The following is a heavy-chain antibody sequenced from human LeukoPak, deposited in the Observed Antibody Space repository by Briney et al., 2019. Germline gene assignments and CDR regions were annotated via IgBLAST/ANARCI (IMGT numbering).Heavy chain of an antibody. J-gene: IGHJ4*02. CDR3: AKRGHSSSSGAPDFDY. D-gene: IGHD6-6*01. Sequence: GGSLRLSCSASGFTFGSYAMSWVRQAPGKGLEWVSTISSSAGNTYYADSVKGRFTTSRDNSKNTLYVQMNSLRAEDTAVYYCAKRGHSSSSGAPDFDYWGQGTLVTVSS. CDR1: GFTFGSYA. CDR2: ISSSAGNT. V-gene: IGHV3-23*01.